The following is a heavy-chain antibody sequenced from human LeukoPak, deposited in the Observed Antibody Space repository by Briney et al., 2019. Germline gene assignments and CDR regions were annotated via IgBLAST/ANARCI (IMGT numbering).Heavy chain of an antibody. D-gene: IGHD1-26*01. Sequence: SETLSLTCTVSGGSISSYYWSWIRQPPGKGLEWIGYIYYSGSTNYNPSLKSRVTISVDTSKNQFSLKLSSVTAADTAVFYCAKLGGGTYSLGLDAFDIWGQGTMVTVSS. V-gene: IGHV4-59*01. CDR1: GGSISSYY. J-gene: IGHJ3*02. CDR3: AKLGGGTYSLGLDAFDI. CDR2: IYYSGST.